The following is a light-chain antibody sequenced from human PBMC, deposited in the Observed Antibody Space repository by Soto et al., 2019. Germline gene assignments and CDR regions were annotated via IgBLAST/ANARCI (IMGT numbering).Light chain of an antibody. CDR1: SSNIGSKA. CDR3: GSYTMRTRYV. J-gene: IGLJ1*01. CDR2: TNT. V-gene: IGLV1-44*01. Sequence: QSVLTQPPSASGTPGQRVTISCSGSSSNIGSKAVNWYHHLPGTAPKLLIYTNTQRPSGVPDRFSGSKSGTSASLAISGVQSEDEADYYCGSYTMRTRYVFGTGTKLTVL.